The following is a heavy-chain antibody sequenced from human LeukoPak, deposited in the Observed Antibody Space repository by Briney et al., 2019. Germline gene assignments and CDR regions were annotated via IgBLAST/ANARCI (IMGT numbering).Heavy chain of an antibody. CDR2: ISSGSSYI. CDR3: ARDYGDYGYSLD. Sequence: GGSLRLSCAASGFTFSSYSMNWVRQAPGKGLEWVSSISSGSSYIYYADSVKGRFTISRDNAKNSLYLQMNSLRAEDTAVYYCARDYGDYGYSLDWGQGTLVTVSS. J-gene: IGHJ4*02. CDR1: GFTFSSYS. D-gene: IGHD4-17*01. V-gene: IGHV3-21*01.